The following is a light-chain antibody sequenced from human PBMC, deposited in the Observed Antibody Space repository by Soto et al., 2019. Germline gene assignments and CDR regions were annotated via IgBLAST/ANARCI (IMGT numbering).Light chain of an antibody. Sequence: QSALTQPASVSGSPGQSVTGSCGLRGSDIGAYDYVSWYHQHPGRAPKLIIYEVSHRFSGLSYRFSGSKSGNTASLTISGLQAEDEGDYYCTSFAPGRVYVFGSGTKVTVL. CDR1: GSDIGAYDY. CDR2: EVS. V-gene: IGLV2-14*03. CDR3: TSFAPGRVYV. J-gene: IGLJ1*01.